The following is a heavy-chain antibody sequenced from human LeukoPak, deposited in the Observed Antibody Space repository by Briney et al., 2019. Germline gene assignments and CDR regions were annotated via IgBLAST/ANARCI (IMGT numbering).Heavy chain of an antibody. J-gene: IGHJ6*03. V-gene: IGHV3-74*01. Sequence: GGSLRLSCAASGFTFSRYWMHWVRQAPGKGLVWVSRINSDGNSTSYADSVKGRFTISRDNAKNSLYLQMNSLRAEDTALYYCARDGDTVLTRGYYYYMDVWGKGTTVTVSS. D-gene: IGHD4-23*01. CDR1: GFTFSRYW. CDR2: INSDGNST. CDR3: ARDGDTVLTRGYYYYMDV.